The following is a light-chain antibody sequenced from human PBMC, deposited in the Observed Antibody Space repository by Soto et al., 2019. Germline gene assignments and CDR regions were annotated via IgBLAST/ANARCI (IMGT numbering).Light chain of an antibody. CDR1: QGISNW. CDR3: QQANSFPPT. V-gene: IGKV1-12*01. J-gene: IGKJ2*01. CDR2: AAS. Sequence: DIHLTQSPSSVSAAVGDRVTITCRASQGISNWLAWYQQKPVKAPNLLIFAASSLQSGVPSRFSGSGSGADFTRTISDLQPADFSTYYCQQANSFPPTVGQGTKLEIK.